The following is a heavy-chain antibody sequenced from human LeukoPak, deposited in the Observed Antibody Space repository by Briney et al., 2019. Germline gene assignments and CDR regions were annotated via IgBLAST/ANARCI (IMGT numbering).Heavy chain of an antibody. CDR3: AREKKLERRPSIASWFDP. V-gene: IGHV4-59*12. D-gene: IGHD1-1*01. J-gene: IGHJ5*02. CDR1: GGSISSYY. Sequence: SETLSLTCSVSGGSISSYYWSWIRQPPGKGLEWIGYIYYSGSTNYNPSLKSRVTISVDTSKNQLSLKLNSVTAADTAIYYCAREKKLERRPSIASWFDPWGQGTLVTISS. CDR2: IYYSGST.